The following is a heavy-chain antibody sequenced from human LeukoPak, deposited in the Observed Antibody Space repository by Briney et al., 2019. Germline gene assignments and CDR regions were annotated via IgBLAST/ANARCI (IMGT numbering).Heavy chain of an antibody. Sequence: SGTLSLTCTVSGGSISSYYWSWIRQPPGKGLEWIGYIYYSGSTNYNPSLKSRVTISVDTSKNQSSLKLSSVTAADTAVYYCARVDSYGSGTFDYWGQGTLVTVSS. D-gene: IGHD5-18*01. CDR3: ARVDSYGSGTFDY. J-gene: IGHJ4*02. V-gene: IGHV4-59*01. CDR1: GGSISSYY. CDR2: IYYSGST.